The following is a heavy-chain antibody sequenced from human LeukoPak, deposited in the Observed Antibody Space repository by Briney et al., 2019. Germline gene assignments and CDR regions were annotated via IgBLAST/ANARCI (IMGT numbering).Heavy chain of an antibody. Sequence: ASVKVSCKASGGTFSSYAISWVRQAPGQGLGWMGWMNPNSGNTGYAQKFQGRVTITRNTSISTAYMELSSLRAEDTAVYYCARGRRGSGSYWGREFDYWGQGTLVTVSS. D-gene: IGHD3-10*01. CDR2: MNPNSGNT. J-gene: IGHJ4*02. CDR3: ARGRRGSGSYWGREFDY. CDR1: GGTFSSYA. V-gene: IGHV1-8*03.